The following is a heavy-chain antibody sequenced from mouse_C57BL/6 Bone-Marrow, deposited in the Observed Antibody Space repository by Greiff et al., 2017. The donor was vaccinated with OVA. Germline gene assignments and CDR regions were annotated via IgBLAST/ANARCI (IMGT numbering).Heavy chain of an antibody. Sequence: EVQRVESGGDLVKPGGSLKLSCAASGFTFSSYSMSWVRQTPDKRLEWVATISSGGSYTYYPDSVKGRFTISRDNAKNTLYLQMSSLKSEDTAMYYCARRIITTGTMDYWGQGTSVTVSS. CDR1: GFTFSSYS. CDR2: ISSGGSYT. CDR3: ARRIITTGTMDY. V-gene: IGHV5-6*01. D-gene: IGHD1-2*01. J-gene: IGHJ4*01.